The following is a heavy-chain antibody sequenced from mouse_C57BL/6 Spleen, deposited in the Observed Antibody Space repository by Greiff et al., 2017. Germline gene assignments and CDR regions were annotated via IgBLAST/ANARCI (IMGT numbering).Heavy chain of an antibody. CDR2: IYPRSGNT. Sequence: QVQLKESGAELARPGASVKLSCKASGYTFTSYGISWVKQRTGQGLEWIGEIYPRSGNTYYNEKFKGKATLTADKSSSTAYMELRSLTSEDSAVYFCARLDDGYSYYAMDYWGQGTSVTVSS. D-gene: IGHD2-3*01. J-gene: IGHJ4*01. CDR1: GYTFTSYG. V-gene: IGHV1-81*01. CDR3: ARLDDGYSYYAMDY.